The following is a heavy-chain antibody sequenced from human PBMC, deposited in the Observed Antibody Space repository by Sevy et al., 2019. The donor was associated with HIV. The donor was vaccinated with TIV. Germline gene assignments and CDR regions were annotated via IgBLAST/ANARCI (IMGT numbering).Heavy chain of an antibody. V-gene: IGHV3-11*06. J-gene: IGHJ4*02. CDR3: ARERNTYGQGYFDY. CDR1: GFSFSDYY. D-gene: IGHD1-1*01. Sequence: GGSLRLSCAVSGFSFSDYYMSWIRQAPGKGLEWVSNISSRSTYIKYADSVKGRFTISRDNAKNSLSLQMNSLRADDTAVYYCARERNTYGQGYFDYWGQRTLVTVSS. CDR2: ISSRSTYI.